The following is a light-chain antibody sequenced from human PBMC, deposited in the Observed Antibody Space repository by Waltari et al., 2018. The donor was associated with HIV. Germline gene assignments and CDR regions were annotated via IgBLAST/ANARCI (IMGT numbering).Light chain of an antibody. V-gene: IGLV1-51*02. CDR2: ENN. CDR1: TSNIGNSY. CDR3: GTWDNNLSAWV. J-gene: IGLJ3*02. Sequence: QSVLTQPPSVSAAPGQTVTISCSGSTSNIGNSYVSWYQQLPGTAPKLVIYENNKRPSGIPDLFSGAKSGTSATLGSTGLQTGDEADYYCGTWDNNLSAWVFGGGTKLTVL.